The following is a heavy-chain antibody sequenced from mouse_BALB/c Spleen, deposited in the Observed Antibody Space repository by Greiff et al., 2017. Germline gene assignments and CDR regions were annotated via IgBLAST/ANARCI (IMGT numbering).Heavy chain of an antibody. D-gene: IGHD1-1*01. CDR1: GFSLTSYG. J-gene: IGHJ4*01. CDR3: ARAHGSSYYYAMDY. V-gene: IGHV2-9*02. Sequence: VQLQESGPGLVAPSQSLSITCTVSGFSLTSYGVHWVRQPPGKGLEWLGVIWAGGSTNYNSALMSRLSISKDNSKSQVFLKMNSLQTDDTAMYYCARAHGSSYYYAMDYWGQGTSVTVSS. CDR2: IWAGGST.